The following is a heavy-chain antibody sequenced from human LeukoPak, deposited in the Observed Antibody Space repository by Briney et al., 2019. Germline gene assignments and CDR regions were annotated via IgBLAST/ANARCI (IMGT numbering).Heavy chain of an antibody. V-gene: IGHV1-2*06. CDR3: ARGDYSNYDREDY. J-gene: IGHJ4*02. CDR1: GYTFTGYY. CDR2: INPNSGGT. D-gene: IGHD4-11*01. Sequence: GASVKVSCKASGYTFTGYYMHWVRQAPGQGLEWMGRINPNSGGTNYAQKFQGRVTMTRYTSISTAYMELSRLRSDDTAVYYCARGDYSNYDREDYWGQGTLVTVSS.